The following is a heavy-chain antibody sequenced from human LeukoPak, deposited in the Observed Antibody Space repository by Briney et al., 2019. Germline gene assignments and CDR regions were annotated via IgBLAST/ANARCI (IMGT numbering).Heavy chain of an antibody. J-gene: IGHJ4*02. CDR2: ISDSGDST. V-gene: IGHV3-23*01. Sequence: GRSLRLSCAASGFTFSSYAMSWVRQAPGKGLEWVSTISDSGDSTYYADSVKGQFTISRDNSKNTLYLQMNSLRAEDTAVYYSAKDLKIFGVVTLFDYWGQGTLVTVSS. D-gene: IGHD3-3*01. CDR3: AKDLKIFGVVTLFDY. CDR1: GFTFSSYA.